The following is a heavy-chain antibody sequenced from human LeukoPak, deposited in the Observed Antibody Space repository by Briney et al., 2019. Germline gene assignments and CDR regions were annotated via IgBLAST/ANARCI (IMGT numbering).Heavy chain of an antibody. CDR3: VRDPVGGSTIFDC. Sequence: SQTLSLTCAISGDSVSGNSTAYNWIRQSPSRGLEWLGRTYYRSKWYNDYAVSVKSRIIINPDTSKNQLSLQLKSVTPEDTAVYYCVRDPVGGSTIFDCWGQGTLVTVSS. CDR2: TYYRSKWYN. CDR1: GDSVSGNSTA. V-gene: IGHV6-1*01. D-gene: IGHD1-26*01. J-gene: IGHJ4*02.